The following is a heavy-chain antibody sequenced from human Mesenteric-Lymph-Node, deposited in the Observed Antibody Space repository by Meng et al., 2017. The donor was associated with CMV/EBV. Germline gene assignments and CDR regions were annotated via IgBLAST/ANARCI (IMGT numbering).Heavy chain of an antibody. V-gene: IGHV4-59*01. CDR3: ARGHYDFWSGYYGVDFDY. D-gene: IGHD3-3*01. J-gene: IGHJ4*02. CDR2: IYYSGST. Sequence: SETLSLTCTVSGGSISSYYWSWIRQPPGKGLEWFGYIYYSGSTNYNPSLKSRVTISVDTSKNQFSLKLSSVTAADTAVYYCARGHYDFWSGYYGVDFDYWGQGTLVTVSS. CDR1: GGSISSYY.